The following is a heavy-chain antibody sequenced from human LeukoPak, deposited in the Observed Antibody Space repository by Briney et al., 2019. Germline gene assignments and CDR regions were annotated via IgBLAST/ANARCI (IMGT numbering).Heavy chain of an antibody. CDR3: ARVADSYGYDAFDV. V-gene: IGHV3-33*01. Sequence: GRSVRLSCGASGFTFSIYPMHGLRQAPGKGVEGVALIWYDGSNKYYADSVKGRFTISRDNSKNTVYLQMISLRAEDTAMYYCARVADSYGYDAFDVWGQGTMVTVSS. CDR2: IWYDGSNK. J-gene: IGHJ3*01. D-gene: IGHD5-18*01. CDR1: GFTFSIYP.